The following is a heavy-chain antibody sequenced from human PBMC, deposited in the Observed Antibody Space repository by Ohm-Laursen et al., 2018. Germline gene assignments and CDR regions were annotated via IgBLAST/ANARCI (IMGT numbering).Heavy chain of an antibody. Sequence: SLRLSCAASGFTFSNAWMSWVRQAPGKRLEWVGRIKSKTDGGRLDYAAPVKDRLTISRDDSKTTLYLQMNSLKTEDTAVYYCAKEAGESYFDLWGRGTLVTVSS. D-gene: IGHD3-10*01. V-gene: IGHV3-15*01. CDR2: IKSKTDGGRL. CDR1: GFTFSNAW. J-gene: IGHJ2*01. CDR3: AKEAGESYFDL.